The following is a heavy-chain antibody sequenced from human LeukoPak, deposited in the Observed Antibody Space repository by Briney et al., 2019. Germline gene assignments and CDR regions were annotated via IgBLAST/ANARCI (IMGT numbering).Heavy chain of an antibody. CDR3: ARESNHMLFWSGPRFSDY. CDR1: GYTFTSYG. Sequence: ASVTVSCKASGYTFTSYGISWVRQAPGQGLEWMGWISAYNGNTNYAQKLQGRDTMTTDTSTSTAYMELRSLRSDDSAVYYCARESNHMLFWSGPRFSDYWGQGTLVTVSS. D-gene: IGHD3-3*01. J-gene: IGHJ4*02. CDR2: ISAYNGNT. V-gene: IGHV1-18*01.